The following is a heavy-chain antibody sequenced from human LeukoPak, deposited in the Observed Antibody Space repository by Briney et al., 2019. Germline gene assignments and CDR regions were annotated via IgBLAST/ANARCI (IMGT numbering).Heavy chain of an antibody. V-gene: IGHV4-59*01. D-gene: IGHD3-22*01. J-gene: IGHJ4*02. CDR1: GGSISSYY. CDR3: ARETYDSSGWINDY. CDR2: IYYSGST. Sequence: SSETLSLTCTVSGGSISSYYWSWIRQPPGKGLEWIGYIYYSGSTNYNPSLKSRVTISVDTSKNQFSLKLSSVTAADTAVYYCARETYDSSGWINDYWGQGTLVTVSS.